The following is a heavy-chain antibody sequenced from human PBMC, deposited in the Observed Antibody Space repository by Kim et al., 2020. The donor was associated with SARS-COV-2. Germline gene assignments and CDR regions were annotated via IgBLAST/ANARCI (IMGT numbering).Heavy chain of an antibody. D-gene: IGHD6-13*01. CDR1: GFTFSSYS. J-gene: IGHJ6*02. V-gene: IGHV3-21*01. CDR3: ARDPSSSWTWGYYYYYGMDV. CDR2: ISSSSSYI. Sequence: GGSLRLSCAASGFTFSSYSMNWVRQAPGKGLEWVSSISSSSSYIYYADSVKGRFTISRDNAKNSLYLQMNSLRAEDTAVYYCARDPSSSWTWGYYYYYGMDVWGQGTTVTVSS.